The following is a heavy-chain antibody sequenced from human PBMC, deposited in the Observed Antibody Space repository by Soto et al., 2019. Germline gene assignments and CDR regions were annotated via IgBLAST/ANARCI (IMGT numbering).Heavy chain of an antibody. CDR3: ASAAVTGTAGLDF. D-gene: IGHD6-19*01. Sequence: SVKVSCKASGGTFSSYAISWVRQAPGQGLEWMGGIIPIFGTANYAQKFQGRVTITADESTSTAYMELSSLRSDDTAVYYCASAAVTGTAGLDFWGKGTQVTVSS. CDR2: IIPIFGTA. V-gene: IGHV1-69*13. J-gene: IGHJ4*02. CDR1: GGTFSSYA.